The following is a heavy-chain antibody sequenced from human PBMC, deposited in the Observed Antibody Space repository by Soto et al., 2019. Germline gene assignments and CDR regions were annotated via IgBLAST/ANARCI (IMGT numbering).Heavy chain of an antibody. Sequence: GASVKVSCKASGYTFTGYYMHWVRQAPGQGLEWMGWINPNSGGTNYAQKFQGRVTMTRDTSISTAYMELSRLRSDDTAVYYCASSLRARTNPIYYYYGMDVWGQGTLVTVSS. J-gene: IGHJ6*02. CDR2: INPNSGGT. CDR3: ASSLRARTNPIYYYYGMDV. CDR1: GYTFTGYY. V-gene: IGHV1-2*02.